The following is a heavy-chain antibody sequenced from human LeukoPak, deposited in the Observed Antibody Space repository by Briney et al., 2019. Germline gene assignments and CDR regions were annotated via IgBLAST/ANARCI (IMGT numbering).Heavy chain of an antibody. V-gene: IGHV3-74*01. J-gene: IGHJ4*02. CDR3: ARVSLPHTSIWTPLGY. Sequence: PGGSLRLSCAASGFTFSTYWMHWVRQAPGKGLVWVSRINTDGSYTTYADSVKGRFTISRDNTKNTLYLQMNSLRAEDTAVYYCARVSLPHTSIWTPLGYWGQGTLVAVSS. D-gene: IGHD6-13*01. CDR1: GFTFSTYW. CDR2: INTDGSYT.